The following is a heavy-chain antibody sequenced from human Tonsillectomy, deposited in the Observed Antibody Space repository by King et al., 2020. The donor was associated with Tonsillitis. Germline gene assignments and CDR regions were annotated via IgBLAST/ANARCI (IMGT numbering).Heavy chain of an antibody. J-gene: IGHJ4*02. V-gene: IGHV3-7*03. Sequence: VQLVESGGGLVQPGGSLRLSCAASGFTFSSYWMTWVRQAPGKGLEWVANIKQDGSEKYYVDSVKGRFTISRDNAKNSLYLLMNSLRAEDTAVYYCARDKAVAGDIFDYWGQGTLVTVSS. CDR3: ARDKAVAGDIFDY. D-gene: IGHD6-19*01. CDR2: IKQDGSEK. CDR1: GFTFSSYW.